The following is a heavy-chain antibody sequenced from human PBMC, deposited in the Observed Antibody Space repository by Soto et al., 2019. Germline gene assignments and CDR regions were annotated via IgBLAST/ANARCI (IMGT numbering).Heavy chain of an antibody. CDR2: ISAYNGNT. Sequence: ASVKVSCKASGYTFTSYGISWVRQAPGQGLEWMGWISAYNGNTNYAQKLQGRVTMTTDTSTSTAYMELRSLRSDDTAVYYCARGRDLGYDFWSGYPRTPGFDYWGQGTLVTVSS. J-gene: IGHJ4*02. D-gene: IGHD3-3*01. V-gene: IGHV1-18*01. CDR3: ARGRDLGYDFWSGYPRTPGFDY. CDR1: GYTFTSYG.